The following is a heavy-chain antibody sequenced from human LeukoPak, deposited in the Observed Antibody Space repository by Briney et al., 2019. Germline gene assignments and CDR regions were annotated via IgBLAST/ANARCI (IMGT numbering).Heavy chain of an antibody. J-gene: IGHJ4*02. V-gene: IGHV1-69*04. CDR1: GGTFSSYA. CDR3: AKDIRITMIVVVITSFDY. Sequence: ASVKVSCKASGGTFSSYAINWVRQAPGQGLEWMGRIIPFLGIANYAQKFQGRVTITADKSTSTAYMELSSLRAEDTAVYYCAKDIRITMIVVVITSFDYWGQGTLVTVSS. D-gene: IGHD3-22*01. CDR2: IIPFLGIA.